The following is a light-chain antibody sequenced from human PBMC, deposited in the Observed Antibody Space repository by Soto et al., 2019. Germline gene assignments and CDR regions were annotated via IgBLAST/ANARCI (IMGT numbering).Light chain of an antibody. J-gene: IGLJ1*01. V-gene: IGLV2-11*01. Sequence: QSALTQPRSVSGSPGQSVTISCTGTSSDVGGYNFVSWCQQHPGKAPKLMIYDVSKRPSGVPDRFSGSKSGNTASLTISGLQAEDEADYYCCSYAGSYTWVFGTGTKGTVL. CDR3: CSYAGSYTWV. CDR2: DVS. CDR1: SSDVGGYNF.